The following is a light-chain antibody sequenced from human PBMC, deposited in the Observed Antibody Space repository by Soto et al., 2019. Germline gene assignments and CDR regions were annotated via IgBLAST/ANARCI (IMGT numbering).Light chain of an antibody. J-gene: IGKJ1*01. Sequence: DIQMTQSPSSLSASAGDRVTITCRASQGISNSLNWYQQKPGKAPNLLIYAASNLKSGVPSRFSGSGSGTEFILTISSLQPEDFAAYYCLQTYSIPWTFGHRSKVAIK. CDR2: AAS. V-gene: IGKV1-39*01. CDR1: QGISNS. CDR3: LQTYSIPWT.